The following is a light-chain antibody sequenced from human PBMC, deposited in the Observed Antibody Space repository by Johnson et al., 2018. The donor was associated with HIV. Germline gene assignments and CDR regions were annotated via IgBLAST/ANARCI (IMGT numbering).Light chain of an antibody. CDR3: ATWDSSLSGGV. CDR2: DNN. Sequence: QPVLTQPPSVSAAPGQKVTISCSGSSSNIGNNYVSWYQQLPGTAPKLLIYDNNKRPSGIPDRFSASKYGTSATLGITGLQTGDEADYYCATWDSSLSGGVFGTGTKVTVL. J-gene: IGLJ1*01. CDR1: SSNIGNNY. V-gene: IGLV1-51*01.